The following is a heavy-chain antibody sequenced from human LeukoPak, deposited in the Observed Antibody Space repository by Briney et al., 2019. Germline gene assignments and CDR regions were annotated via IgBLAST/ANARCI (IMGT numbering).Heavy chain of an antibody. CDR3: ARDGLIAAAGSFSY. Sequence: ASLKVSCKASGYTLTSYGISSVRQAPGQRLEWMGWISAYNGNTKYAQKLQGRVTMTTDTSTSPAYMELRSLRSDDTAVYYCARDGLIAAAGSFSYWGQGTLVTVSS. CDR2: ISAYNGNT. J-gene: IGHJ4*02. D-gene: IGHD6-13*01. CDR1: GYTLTSYG. V-gene: IGHV1-18*01.